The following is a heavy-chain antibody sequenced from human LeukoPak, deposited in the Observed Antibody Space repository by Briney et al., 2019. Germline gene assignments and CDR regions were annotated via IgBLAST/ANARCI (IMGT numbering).Heavy chain of an antibody. Sequence: GGSLRLSRAASGFTFSSYGMHWVRQAPGKGLEGVAFIRYDGSNKYYADSVKGRFTISRDNSKNTLYLQMNSLRAQDTAVYYCAKAGGYYYYMDVWGKGTTVTVS. D-gene: IGHD2-15*01. CDR2: IRYDGSNK. J-gene: IGHJ6*03. V-gene: IGHV3-30*02. CDR3: AKAGGYYYYMDV. CDR1: GFTFSSYG.